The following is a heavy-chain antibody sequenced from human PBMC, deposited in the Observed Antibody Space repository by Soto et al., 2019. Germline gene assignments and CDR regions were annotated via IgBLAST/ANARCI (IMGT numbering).Heavy chain of an antibody. Sequence: EVPLLESGGGLVQPGGSLRLSCAASGFTFNYYDMSWVRQPPGKGLEWVSAITGSGGTTYYAGSVQGRFTISRDNSNHTLYLQMNSLRAEDTALYFCAKHLNSADDAFDFWGQGTMVTVSS. CDR2: ITGSGGTT. V-gene: IGHV3-23*01. J-gene: IGHJ3*01. D-gene: IGHD1-26*01. CDR3: AKHLNSADDAFDF. CDR1: GFTFNYYD.